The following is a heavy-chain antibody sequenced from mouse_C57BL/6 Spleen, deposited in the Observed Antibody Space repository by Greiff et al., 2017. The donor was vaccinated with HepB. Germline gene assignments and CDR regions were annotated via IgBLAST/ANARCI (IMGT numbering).Heavy chain of an antibody. CDR2: IYPGDGDT. CDR1: GYAFRSYW. D-gene: IGHD2-4*01. J-gene: IGHJ2*01. V-gene: IGHV1-80*01. CDR3: ARSTMITTWYFDY. Sequence: VQLQQSGAELVKPGASVKISCKASGYAFRSYWMNWVKQRPGKGLEWIGQIYPGDGDTNYNGKFKGKATLTADKSSSTAYMQLSSLTSEDSAVYFCARSTMITTWYFDYWGQGTTLTVSS.